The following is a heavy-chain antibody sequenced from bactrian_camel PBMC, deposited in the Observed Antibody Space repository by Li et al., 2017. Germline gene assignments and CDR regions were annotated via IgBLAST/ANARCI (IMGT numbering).Heavy chain of an antibody. Sequence: QVQLVESGGDLVEPGGSLRLSCVASGFTFSTYGLWWVRQAPGKGFEWVSSIFSEDMNTYYADSVKDRFAISRDNAKNTVYLQMNMLKSEDTALYYCVTDQGAWSVFDFAYWGQGTQVTVS. CDR2: IFSEDMNT. CDR3: VTDQGAWSVFDFAY. D-gene: IGHD8*01. J-gene: IGHJ6*01. V-gene: IGHV3S6*01. CDR1: GFTFSTYG.